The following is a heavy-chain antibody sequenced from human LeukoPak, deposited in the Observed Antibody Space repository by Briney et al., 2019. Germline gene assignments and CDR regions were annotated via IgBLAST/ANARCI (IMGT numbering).Heavy chain of an antibody. V-gene: IGHV3-64*01. Sequence: GGSLRLSCVASGFTFSSYAMHWVRQAPGKGLEYVSAISSNGVNTYYANSVKGRFTISRDSSKNTLYLQMGSLRAEDMAVYYCARGPGDSSTHFDYWGQGTLVTVSS. CDR2: ISSNGVNT. CDR3: ARGPGDSSTHFDY. CDR1: GFTFSSYA. J-gene: IGHJ4*02. D-gene: IGHD2-2*01.